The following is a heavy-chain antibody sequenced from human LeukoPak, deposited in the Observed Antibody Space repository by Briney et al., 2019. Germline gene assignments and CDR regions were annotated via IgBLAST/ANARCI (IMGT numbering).Heavy chain of an antibody. CDR1: GFTFSSYS. CDR3: ARGPPATMIVVVKRNWFDP. J-gene: IGHJ5*02. Sequence: GGSLRLSCAASGFTFSSYSMNWVRQAPGKGLEWVSSISSSSSYIYYADSVKGRFTISRDNSKNTLYLQMNSLRAEDTAVYYCARGPPATMIVVVKRNWFDPWGQGTLVTVSS. CDR2: ISSSSSYI. V-gene: IGHV3-21*01. D-gene: IGHD3-22*01.